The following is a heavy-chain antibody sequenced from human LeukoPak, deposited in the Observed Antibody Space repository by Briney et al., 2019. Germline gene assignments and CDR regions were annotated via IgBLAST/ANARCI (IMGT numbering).Heavy chain of an antibody. CDR2: IRYDGSNK. J-gene: IGHJ4*02. V-gene: IGHV3-30*02. D-gene: IGHD4-17*01. CDR3: AKNDYGDYLPGDY. Sequence: PGGSLRLSRAASGFTFSSYGMHWVRQAPGKGLEWVAFIRYDGSNKYYVDSVKGRFTISRDNSKNTLYLQMNSLRAEDTAVYYCAKNDYGDYLPGDYWGQGTLVTVSS. CDR1: GFTFSSYG.